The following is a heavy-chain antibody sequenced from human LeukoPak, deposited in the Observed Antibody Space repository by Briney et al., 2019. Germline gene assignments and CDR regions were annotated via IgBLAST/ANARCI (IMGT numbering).Heavy chain of an antibody. CDR1: GFTFSSYS. J-gene: IGHJ6*03. CDR2: ISSSSSYI. V-gene: IGHV3-21*01. D-gene: IGHD1-1*01. CDR3: AREPSAGDYYYYMDV. Sequence: GGSLRLSCAASGFTFSSYSMNWVRQAPGKGLEWVSSISSSSSYIYYADSVKGRLTISRDNAKNSLYLQMNSLRAEDTAVYYCAREPSAGDYYYYMDVWGKGTTVTVSS.